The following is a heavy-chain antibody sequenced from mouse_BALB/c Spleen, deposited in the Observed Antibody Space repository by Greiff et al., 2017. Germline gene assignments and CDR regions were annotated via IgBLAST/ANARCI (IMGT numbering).Heavy chain of an antibody. Sequence: EVKLVESGGGLVKPGGSLKLSCAASGFAFSSYDMSWVRQTPEKRLEWVAYISSGGGSTYYPDTVKGRFTISRDNAKNTLYLQMSSLKSEDTAMYYCARQVYYGSSYGFAYWGQGTLVTVSA. V-gene: IGHV5-12-1*01. CDR3: ARQVYYGSSYGFAY. CDR2: ISSGGGST. D-gene: IGHD1-1*01. CDR1: GFAFSSYD. J-gene: IGHJ3*01.